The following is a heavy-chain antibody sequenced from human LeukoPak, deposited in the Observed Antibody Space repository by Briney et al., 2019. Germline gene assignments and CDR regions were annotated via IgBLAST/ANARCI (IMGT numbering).Heavy chain of an antibody. CDR1: GGSISSYY. Sequence: SETLSLTCTVSGGSISSYYWSWIRQPPGKGLEWIGYIYYSGSTNYNPFLKSRVTISVDTSKNQFSMKLSSVTAADTAVYYCARGSLSTVLDYYYYMDVWGKGTTVTVSS. CDR2: IYYSGST. J-gene: IGHJ6*03. CDR3: ARGSLSTVLDYYYYMDV. D-gene: IGHD3-10*01. V-gene: IGHV4-59*01.